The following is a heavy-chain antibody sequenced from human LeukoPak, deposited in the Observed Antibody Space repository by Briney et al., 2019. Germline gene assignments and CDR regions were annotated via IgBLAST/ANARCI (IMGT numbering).Heavy chain of an antibody. CDR1: GGSISSGSYY. Sequence: SQTLSLTCTVSGGSISSGSYYWSWIRQPAGKGLEWIGRIYTSGSTNYNPSLKSRVTISVDTSKNPFSLKLSSVTAADTAVYHCARDYGGAVADWGQGTLVTVSS. CDR2: IYTSGST. V-gene: IGHV4-61*02. CDR3: ARDYGGAVAD. D-gene: IGHD6-19*01. J-gene: IGHJ4*02.